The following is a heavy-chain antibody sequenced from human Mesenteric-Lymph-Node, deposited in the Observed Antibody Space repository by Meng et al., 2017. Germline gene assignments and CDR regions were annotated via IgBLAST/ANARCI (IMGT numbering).Heavy chain of an antibody. CDR2: ISWNSGSI. CDR1: GFTFDDYA. D-gene: IGHD3-16*02. CDR3: AKSYVWGSYRYYFDY. J-gene: IGHJ4*02. Sequence: SLKISCAASGFTFDDYAMHWVRQAPGKGLEWVSGISWNSGSIGYADSVKGRFTISRDNSKNTLYLQMNSLRAEDTAVYYCAKSYVWGSYRYYFDYWGQGTLVTVSS. V-gene: IGHV3-9*01.